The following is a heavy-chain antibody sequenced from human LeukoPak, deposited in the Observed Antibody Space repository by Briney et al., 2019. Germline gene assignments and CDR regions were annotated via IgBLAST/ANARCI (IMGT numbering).Heavy chain of an antibody. Sequence: GASVKVSCKASGYTFTSYDINWVRQAPGKGLEWMGGFDPEDGETIYAQKFQGRVTMTEDTSTDTAYMELSSLRSEDTAVYYCAPTRGELLPAYWGQGTLVTVSS. CDR3: APTRGELLPAY. J-gene: IGHJ4*02. CDR1: GYTFTSYD. CDR2: FDPEDGET. D-gene: IGHD1-26*01. V-gene: IGHV1-24*01.